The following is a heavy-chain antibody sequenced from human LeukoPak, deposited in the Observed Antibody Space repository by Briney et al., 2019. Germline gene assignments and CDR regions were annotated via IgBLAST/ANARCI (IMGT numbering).Heavy chain of an antibody. CDR2: INPSGGST. Sequence: ASVKVSCKASGYTFTSYGISWVRQAPGQGLEWMGIINPSGGSTSYAQKFQGRVTMTRDMSTSTVYMELSSLRSEDTAVYYCARGVIVVVTAIRGRNWFDPWGQGTLVTVSS. CDR1: GYTFTSYG. J-gene: IGHJ5*02. D-gene: IGHD2-21*02. CDR3: ARGVIVVVTAIRGRNWFDP. V-gene: IGHV1-46*01.